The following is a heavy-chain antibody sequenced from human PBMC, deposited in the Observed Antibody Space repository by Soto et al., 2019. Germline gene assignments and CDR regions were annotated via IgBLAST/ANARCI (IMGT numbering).Heavy chain of an antibody. J-gene: IGHJ6*02. CDR1: GFTFSAYH. CDR3: APFPTNDFWTWKDV. CDR2: ISSSGSDI. D-gene: IGHD3-3*01. Sequence: PGGSLRLSYVASGFTFSAYHMSWIRQAPGKGLEWISYISSSGSDIYYADSVKGRFTISRDTAKKSLYLQMNSLRAEDTAVYYCAPFPTNDFWTWKDVWGQGTTVTVSS. V-gene: IGHV3-11*01.